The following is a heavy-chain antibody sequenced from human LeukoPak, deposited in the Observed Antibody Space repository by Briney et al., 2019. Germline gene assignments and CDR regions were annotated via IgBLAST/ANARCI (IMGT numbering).Heavy chain of an antibody. D-gene: IGHD1-1*01. V-gene: IGHV3-11*01. J-gene: IGHJ3*01. CDR2: ISGSSATV. CDR1: GFSFSDYY. Sequence: GGSLRLSCAASGFSFSDYYMNWIRQAPGKGLEWLSYISGSSATVSYADSVKGRFTISRDNAKNSLYLVMNSLRDEDTAIYYCARDYMSGELPIDAFDVWGQGTMVTVSS. CDR3: ARDYMSGELPIDAFDV.